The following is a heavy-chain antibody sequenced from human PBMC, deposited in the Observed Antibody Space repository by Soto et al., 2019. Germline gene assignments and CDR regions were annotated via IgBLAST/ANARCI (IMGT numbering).Heavy chain of an antibody. V-gene: IGHV4-59*01. CDR1: GGSMRNYF. J-gene: IGHJ4*02. CDR3: AAGEASSRNLAPYYLDF. D-gene: IGHD6-13*01. Sequence: SETLSLTCTVSGGSMRNYFWTWIRQPPGKGLEWIGYIHYSGTTSFFPSYNPSLRSRVTISEDTSKNQFSLKLLSVTTADTAVYFCAAGEASSRNLAPYYLDFWGQGTRVTVS. CDR2: IHYSGTT.